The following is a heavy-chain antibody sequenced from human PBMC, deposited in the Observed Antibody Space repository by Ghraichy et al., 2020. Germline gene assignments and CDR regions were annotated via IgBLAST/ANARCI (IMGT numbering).Heavy chain of an antibody. CDR3: ARDNSNYYDRSGHDN. CDR1: GFTFRSYW. CDR2: IKHDGSEQ. V-gene: IGHV3-7*01. Sequence: GESLNISCAASGFTFRSYWMSWVRQAPGKGLEWVANIKHDGSEQYYVDSVKGRFTISRDNAKNSLFLQMNSLRAEDTAVFYCARDNSNYYDRSGHDNWGQGTLVTVSS. J-gene: IGHJ4*02. D-gene: IGHD3-22*01.